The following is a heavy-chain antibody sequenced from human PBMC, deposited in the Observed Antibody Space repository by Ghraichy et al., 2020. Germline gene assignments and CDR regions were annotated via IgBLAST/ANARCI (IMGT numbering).Heavy chain of an antibody. CDR2: INHSGST. Sequence: SETLSLTCAVYGGSFSGYYWSWIRQPPGKGLEWIGEINHSGSTNYNPSLKSRVTISVDTSKNQFSLKLSSVTAADTAVYYCARLRGPFDIWGQGTMVTVSS. CDR3: ARLRGPFDI. V-gene: IGHV4-34*01. J-gene: IGHJ3*02. CDR1: GGSFSGYY.